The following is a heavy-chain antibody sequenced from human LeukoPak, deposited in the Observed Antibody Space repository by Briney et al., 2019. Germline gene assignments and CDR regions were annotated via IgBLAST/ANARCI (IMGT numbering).Heavy chain of an antibody. J-gene: IGHJ3*02. CDR2: IYYSGST. V-gene: IGHV4-59*01. D-gene: IGHD3-22*01. CDR3: ARDSDDSSGPSAAFDI. Sequence: PSETLSLTCTVSGGSISSYYWSWIRQPPGKGLEWIGYIYYSGSTNYNPSLKSRVTISVDTSKNQFSLKLSSVTAADTTVYYCARDSDDSSGPSAAFDIWGQGTMVTVSS. CDR1: GGSISSYY.